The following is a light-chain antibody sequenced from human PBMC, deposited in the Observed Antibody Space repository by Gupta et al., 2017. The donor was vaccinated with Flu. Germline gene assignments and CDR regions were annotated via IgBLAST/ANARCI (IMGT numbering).Light chain of an antibody. CDR2: SNN. CDR3: AAWDDSRNGVV. Sequence: QSVLTQPPSASRTPGQRVTISCSGSTSNIGSNTVYWYQQLPGTAPKLLIYSNNQRPSGVPDRFSGSKSGTSATLAISRLQAEDEADYYCAAWDDSRNGVVFGGGTKLTVL. V-gene: IGLV1-44*01. J-gene: IGLJ2*01. CDR1: TSNIGSNT.